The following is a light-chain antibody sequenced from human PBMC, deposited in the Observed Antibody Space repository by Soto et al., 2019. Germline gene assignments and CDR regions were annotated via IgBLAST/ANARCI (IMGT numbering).Light chain of an antibody. J-gene: IGLJ3*02. CDR1: SSDVGGYNY. CDR3: TSYTSTSTWV. Sequence: QSALTQPASVSGSPGQSITISCTGTSSDVGGYNYVSWYQQHPGKAPKLMIFEVTYRPSGVSIRFSGSKSGNTASLTISGLQAEDEADYYCTSYTSTSTWVFGGGTKVTVL. V-gene: IGLV2-14*01. CDR2: EVT.